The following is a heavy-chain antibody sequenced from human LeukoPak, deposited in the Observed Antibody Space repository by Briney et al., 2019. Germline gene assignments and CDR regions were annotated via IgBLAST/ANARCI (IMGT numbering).Heavy chain of an antibody. CDR2: IYYSGGT. Sequence: SETLSLTCIVSGGSISSGDYYWSWIRQPPGKGLEWIGYIYYSGGTYYNPSLKSRVTISIDTSKNQFSLKLSSVTAADTAVYYCARDRGTTSAFDIWGQGTMVTVSS. CDR3: ARDRGTTSAFDI. V-gene: IGHV4-30-4*08. CDR1: GGSISSGDYY. J-gene: IGHJ3*02. D-gene: IGHD4-17*01.